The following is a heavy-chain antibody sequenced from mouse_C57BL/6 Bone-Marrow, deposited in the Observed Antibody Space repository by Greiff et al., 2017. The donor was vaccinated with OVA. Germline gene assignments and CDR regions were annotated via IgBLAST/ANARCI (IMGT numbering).Heavy chain of an antibody. CDR2: ISDGGSYT. J-gene: IGHJ3*01. V-gene: IGHV5-4*03. CDR1: GFTFSSYA. D-gene: IGHD2-4*01. CDR3: ARTDDYAWFAY. Sequence: DVKLVESGGGLVKPGGSLKLSCAASGFTFSSYAMSWVRQTPEKRLEWVATISDGGSYTYYPDNVKGRFTISRDNAKNNLYLQMSHLKSEDTAMYYCARTDDYAWFAYWGQGTLVTVSA.